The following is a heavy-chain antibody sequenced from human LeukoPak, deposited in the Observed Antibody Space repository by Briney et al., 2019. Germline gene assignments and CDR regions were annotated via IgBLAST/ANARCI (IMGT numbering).Heavy chain of an antibody. CDR1: GGTFSSYA. J-gene: IGHJ4*02. CDR3: ARTWIQLFTPDFDL. V-gene: IGHV1-69*13. D-gene: IGHD5-18*01. Sequence: SVKVSCKASGGTFSSYAISWVRQAPGQGLEWMGGIIPIFGTANYAQKFQGRVTITADESTSTAYMELNGLRSDDTAIYYCARTWIQLFTPDFDLWGQGTLVTVSS. CDR2: IIPIFGTA.